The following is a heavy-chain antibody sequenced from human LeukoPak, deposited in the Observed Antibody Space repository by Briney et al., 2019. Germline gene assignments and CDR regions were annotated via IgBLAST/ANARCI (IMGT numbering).Heavy chain of an antibody. CDR3: ARVKDYGDYDAFDI. V-gene: IGHV3-21*01. Sequence: GGSLRLSCAASGFTFSSYSMNWVRQAPGKGLEWVSSISSSSSYIYYADSVKGRFTISRDNAKNSLYLQVNSLRAEDTAVYYCARVKDYGDYDAFDIWGQGTMVTVSS. J-gene: IGHJ3*02. D-gene: IGHD4-17*01. CDR1: GFTFSSYS. CDR2: ISSSSSYI.